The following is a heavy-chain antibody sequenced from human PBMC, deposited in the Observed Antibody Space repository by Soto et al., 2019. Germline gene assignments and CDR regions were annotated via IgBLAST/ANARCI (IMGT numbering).Heavy chain of an antibody. J-gene: IGHJ4*02. D-gene: IGHD5-18*01. CDR1: GFTFSNYG. Sequence: QVQLVQSGGNVVQPGRSLRLSCAASGFTFSNYGMHWVRQAPGKGLEWLAFISHDGSNTYYADSVKGRFTISRDNSKNTLYLQMNSLRAEDTAVFYCAKEPTIQLWLHYFDYWGQGPLVTVSS. V-gene: IGHV3-30*18. CDR2: ISHDGSNT. CDR3: AKEPTIQLWLHYFDY.